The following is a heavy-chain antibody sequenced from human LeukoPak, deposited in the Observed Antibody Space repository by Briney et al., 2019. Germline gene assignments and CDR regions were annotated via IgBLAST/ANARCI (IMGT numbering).Heavy chain of an antibody. CDR2: ISSSSSYI. CDR3: ARGTYYYEF. J-gene: IGHJ4*02. V-gene: IGHV3-21*01. CDR1: GFTFSSYS. Sequence: KPGGSLRPSCAASGFTFSSYSMNWVRQAPGEGLEWVSSISSSSSYIYYTDSVKGRFTISRNNAKNSLYLQMNSLIAEDTAVYYCARGTYYYEFWGQGTLVTVSS. D-gene: IGHD3-10*01.